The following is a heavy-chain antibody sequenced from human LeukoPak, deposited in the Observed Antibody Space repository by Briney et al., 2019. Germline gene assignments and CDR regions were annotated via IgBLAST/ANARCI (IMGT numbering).Heavy chain of an antibody. J-gene: IGHJ4*02. CDR2: INHSGSI. Sequence: PSETLSLTCAVYGGSFSGYYWSWIRQPPGKGLEWIGEINHSGSINYNPSLKSRVTISVDTSKNQFSVKLSSVTAADTAVYYCARGEGGDVVPAASDFDYWGQGTLVTVSS. D-gene: IGHD2-2*01. CDR3: ARGEGGDVVPAASDFDY. CDR1: GGSFSGYY. V-gene: IGHV4-34*01.